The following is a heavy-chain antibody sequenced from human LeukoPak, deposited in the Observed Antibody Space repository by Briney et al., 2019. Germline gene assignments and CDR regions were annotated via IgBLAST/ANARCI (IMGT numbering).Heavy chain of an antibody. J-gene: IGHJ1*01. CDR2: IYTSGST. D-gene: IGHD3-22*01. V-gene: IGHV4-4*07. Sequence: SETLSLTCTVSGGSISGYYWSWIRQPAGKGLEWIGRIYTSGSTNYNPSLKSRVTMSVDTSKNQFSLKLSSVTAADTAVYYCARDWEYYDSSGYSEYFQHWGQGTLVTVSS. CDR1: GGSISGYY. CDR3: ARDWEYYDSSGYSEYFQH.